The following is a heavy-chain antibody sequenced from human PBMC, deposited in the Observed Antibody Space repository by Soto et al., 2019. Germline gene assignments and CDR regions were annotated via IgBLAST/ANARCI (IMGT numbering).Heavy chain of an antibody. D-gene: IGHD5-12*01. CDR1: GFTFSSYG. CDR3: ARDWVGYDY. CDR2: IWYDGSSK. Sequence: GGSLRLSCAASGFTFSSYGMHWVRQAPGKGLEWVAVIWYDGSSKFYADSVKGRFTISRDNSKDSLYLQMSSLRADDTAVYYCARDWVGYDYWGQGTLVTVLL. V-gene: IGHV3-33*01. J-gene: IGHJ4*02.